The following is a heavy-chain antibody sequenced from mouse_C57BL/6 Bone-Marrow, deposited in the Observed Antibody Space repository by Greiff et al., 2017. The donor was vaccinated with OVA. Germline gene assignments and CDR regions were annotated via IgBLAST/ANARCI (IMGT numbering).Heavy chain of an antibody. CDR1: GFSLSTFGLG. J-gene: IGHJ4*01. CDR3: VRIGDMDY. V-gene: IGHV8-8*01. CDR2: LWLDDDK. Sequence: QVTLKESGPGILQPSQTLSLTCSFSGFSLSTFGLGVGWIRQPSGKGLEWLVPLWLDDDKYFNPALKSRLTISKATSKHQVFLKIANVDTVDTATYYCVRIGDMDYWGQGTSVTVSS. D-gene: IGHD3-3*01.